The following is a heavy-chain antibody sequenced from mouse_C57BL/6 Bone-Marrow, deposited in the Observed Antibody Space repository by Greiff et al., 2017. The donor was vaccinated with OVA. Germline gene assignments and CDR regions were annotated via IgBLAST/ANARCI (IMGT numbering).Heavy chain of an antibody. D-gene: IGHD2-3*01. J-gene: IGHJ1*03. CDR2: IRSKSSNYAT. V-gene: IGHV10-3*01. CDR3: VSERGDGSHGYFDV. Sequence: EVKLVESGGGLVQPKGSLKLSCAASGFTFNTYAMHWVRQAPGKGLEWVARIRSKSSNYATYYADSVKDRFTISRDDAQSMLYLQMNNLTSADTAMYSCVSERGDGSHGYFDVWGTGTTVTVSS. CDR1: GFTFNTYA.